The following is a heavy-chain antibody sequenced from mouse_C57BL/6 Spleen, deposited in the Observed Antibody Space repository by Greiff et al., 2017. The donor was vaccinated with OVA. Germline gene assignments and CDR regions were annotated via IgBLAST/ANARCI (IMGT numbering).Heavy chain of an antibody. D-gene: IGHD1-1*01. J-gene: IGHJ2*01. CDR3: ARYGLGNSYCFDY. CDR1: GYAFSSYW. V-gene: IGHV1-80*01. Sequence: QVQLQQSGAELVKPGASVKISCKASGYAFSSYWMNWVKQRPGKGLEWIGQIYPGDGDTNYNGKFKGKATLTADKSSSTAYMQISSLTSEDSAVYFCARYGLGNSYCFDYWGQGTTLTVSS. CDR2: IYPGDGDT.